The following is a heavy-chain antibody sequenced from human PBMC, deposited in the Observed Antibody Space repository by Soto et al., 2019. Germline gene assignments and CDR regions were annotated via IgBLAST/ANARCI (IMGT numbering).Heavy chain of an antibody. Sequence: PGGSLRLSCAASGFTFSSYEMNWVRQAPGKGLERVSYISSSGSTIYYADSVKGRFAISRDNAKNSLYLQMNSLRAEDTAVYYCARGMWLSGGMDVWGQGTTVTVSS. J-gene: IGHJ6*02. CDR2: ISSSGSTI. D-gene: IGHD2-21*01. V-gene: IGHV3-48*03. CDR1: GFTFSSYE. CDR3: ARGMWLSGGMDV.